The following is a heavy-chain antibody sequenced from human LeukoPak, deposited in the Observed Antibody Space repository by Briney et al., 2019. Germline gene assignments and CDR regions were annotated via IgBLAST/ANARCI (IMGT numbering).Heavy chain of an antibody. J-gene: IGHJ6*02. CDR2: ISSSGSTI. CDR1: GFTFSDYY. V-gene: IGHV3-11*04. CDR3: AADPYSGSYYGYYGMDV. D-gene: IGHD1-26*01. Sequence: GGSLRLSCAASGFTFSDYYMSWIRQAPGKGLEWVSYISSSGSTIYYADSVKGRFTISRDNAKNSLYLQMNSLRAEDTAVYYCAADPYSGSYYGYYGMDVWGQGTTVTVSS.